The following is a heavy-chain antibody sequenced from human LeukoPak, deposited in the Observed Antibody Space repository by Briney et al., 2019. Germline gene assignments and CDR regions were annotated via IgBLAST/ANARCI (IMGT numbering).Heavy chain of an antibody. V-gene: IGHV3-7*01. J-gene: IGHJ4*02. CDR3: ASGQQLGY. D-gene: IGHD6-6*01. CDR2: IKQDGSEK. CDR1: GFTFSNYW. Sequence: TGGSLRLSCAASGFTFSNYWMSWVRQAPGKGLEWVANIKQDGSEKYYVDSVKGRFTISRDNAKNSLYLQVNSLRAEDTAVYYCASGQQLGYWGQGTLVTVSS.